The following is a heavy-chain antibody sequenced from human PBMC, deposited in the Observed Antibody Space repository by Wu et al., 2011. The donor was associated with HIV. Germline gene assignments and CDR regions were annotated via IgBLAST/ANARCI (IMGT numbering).Heavy chain of an antibody. Sequence: LVEVWGRAWSSLGGSLRLSCAASGFTFSDYYMSWIRQAPGKGLEWVSYISISGSTIYYADSVKGRFTISRDNAKNSLYLQMNSLRAEDTAVYYCVRDYYGSGSHLVYWGQGTLVTVSS. D-gene: IGHD3-10*01. J-gene: IGHJ4*02. CDR2: ISISGSTI. V-gene: IGHV3-11*01. CDR1: GFTFSDYY. CDR3: VRDYYGSGSHLVY.